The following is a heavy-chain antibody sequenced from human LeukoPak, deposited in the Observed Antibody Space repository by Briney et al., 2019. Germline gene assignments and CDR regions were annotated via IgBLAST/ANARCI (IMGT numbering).Heavy chain of an antibody. V-gene: IGHV3-74*01. D-gene: IGHD2-2*02. CDR1: GFTFSSYW. Sequence: PGGSLRLSCAASGFTFSSYWMHWVRQAPGKGLVWVSRINSDGSSTNYADSVKGRFTTSRDNAKNTLYLQMNSLRAEDTAVYYCARGYTGGSGGHDYWGQGTLVTVSS. CDR2: INSDGSST. CDR3: ARGYTGGSGGHDY. J-gene: IGHJ4*02.